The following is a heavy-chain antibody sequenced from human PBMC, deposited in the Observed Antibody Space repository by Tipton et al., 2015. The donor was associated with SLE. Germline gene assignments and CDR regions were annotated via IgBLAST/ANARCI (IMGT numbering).Heavy chain of an antibody. Sequence: TLSLTCTVSGGSISGYYWSWIRQPPGKGLEWIAYIHSSGSTNYNPSLMSRVAISLDTSKNQLSLRLTSVTAADTAVYFCARVREDHNYDFDNWGQGTLVTVSS. D-gene: IGHD5-24*01. CDR3: ARVREDHNYDFDN. J-gene: IGHJ4*02. CDR2: IHSSGST. V-gene: IGHV4-59*01. CDR1: GGSISGYY.